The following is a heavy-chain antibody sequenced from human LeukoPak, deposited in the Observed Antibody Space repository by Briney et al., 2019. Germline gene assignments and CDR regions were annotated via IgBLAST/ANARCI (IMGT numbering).Heavy chain of an antibody. CDR1: GGSISGGSDY. J-gene: IGHJ5*02. V-gene: IGHV4-61*02. CDR2: IYTSGST. D-gene: IGHD2-2*01. Sequence: SETLSLTCTVSGGSISGGSDYWSRIRLPAGKGLEWIGRIYTSGSTNYNPSLKSRVTISVDTSKNQFSLKLSSVTAADTAVYYCARDRTPISTSGHGVFDPWGQGTLVTVSS. CDR3: ARDRTPISTSGHGVFDP.